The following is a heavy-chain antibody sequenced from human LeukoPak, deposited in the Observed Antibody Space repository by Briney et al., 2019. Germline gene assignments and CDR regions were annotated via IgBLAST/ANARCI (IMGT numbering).Heavy chain of an antibody. J-gene: IGHJ3*02. D-gene: IGHD4-17*01. CDR2: ISSSSSYI. CDR3: ARGVSDYDAFDI. Sequence: GGSLRLSCAASGFTFSSYSMNWVRQAPGKGLEWVSSISSSSSYIYYADSVKGRFTISRDNAKNSLYLQMNSLRAEDTAVYYCARGVSDYDAFDIWGQGTMVTASS. CDR1: GFTFSSYS. V-gene: IGHV3-21*01.